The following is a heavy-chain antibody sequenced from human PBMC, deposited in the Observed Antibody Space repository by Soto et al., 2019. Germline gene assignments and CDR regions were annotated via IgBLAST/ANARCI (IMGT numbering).Heavy chain of an antibody. CDR1: GFIFTTYG. CDR3: VKDHCMRDCYSDPYFDY. J-gene: IGHJ4*02. Sequence: QVQLVESGGGVVQPGRSLRLSCAASGFIFTTYGLHWVRQAPGKGLEWVAVIWYDGSNQYYADSVKGRFTISRDNSKNNLYLEMNSVRVEDTAVYYCVKDHCMRDCYSDPYFDYWGQGTLVTVSS. D-gene: IGHD2-21*02. CDR2: IWYDGSNQ. V-gene: IGHV3-33*06.